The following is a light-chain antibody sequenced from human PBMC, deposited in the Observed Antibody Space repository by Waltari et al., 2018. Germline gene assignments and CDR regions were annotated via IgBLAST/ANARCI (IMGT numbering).Light chain of an antibody. J-gene: IGKJ1*01. CDR2: GAS. CDR1: QSVGRS. CDR3: QHYVRLPVT. Sequence: EIVLTQSPGTLSLSPGERATLSCRASQSVGRSLAWYQQKPGQAPRLLIYGASIRATGIPDRFSGGGSGTDFGLTISRLEPEDFAAYHCQHYVRLPVTFGQGTKVEIK. V-gene: IGKV3-20*01.